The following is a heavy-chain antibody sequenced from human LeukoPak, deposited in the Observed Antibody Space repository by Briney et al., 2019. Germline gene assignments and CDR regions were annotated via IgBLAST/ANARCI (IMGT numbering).Heavy chain of an antibody. CDR2: INPNSGAT. J-gene: IGHJ3*02. V-gene: IGHV1-2*02. CDR3: ARSPLTRGGVAGGFDI. Sequence: GASVKVSCKASGYTFTGYYMHWVRQAPGQGLEWMGWINPNSGATNYAQKFQGRVTMTRDTSISTAYMELSRLRSDDTAVYYCARSPLTRGGVAGGFDIWGQGTMVTVSS. CDR1: GYTFTGYY. D-gene: IGHD7-27*01.